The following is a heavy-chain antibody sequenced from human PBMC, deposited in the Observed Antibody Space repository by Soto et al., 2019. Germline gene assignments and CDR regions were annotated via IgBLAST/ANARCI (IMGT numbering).Heavy chain of an antibody. D-gene: IGHD6-19*01. CDR3: AKERGYSSGYHDNWFDP. CDR1: GFTLSSYG. CDR2: ISYDGSNK. Sequence: PGGSLRLSCAASGFTLSSYGMHWVRQAPGKGLEWVAVISYDGSNKKYADSVRGRFTISRDNSKNTLYLQMISLTAEDTAVYYCAKERGYSSGYHDNWFDPWGHGTLVTVSS. V-gene: IGHV3-30*18. J-gene: IGHJ5*02.